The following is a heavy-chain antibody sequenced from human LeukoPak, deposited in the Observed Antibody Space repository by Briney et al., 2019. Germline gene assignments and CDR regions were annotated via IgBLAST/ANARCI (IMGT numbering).Heavy chain of an antibody. CDR1: GYTFTGYH. Sequence: ASVKVSCKASGYTFTGYHMHWVRQAPGQGLEWMGWINPNSGGTNYARKFQGRVTMTRDTSISTAYLELSRLRSDDTAVYYCAREEVDIVGAASLDYWGQGTLVTVSS. CDR3: AREEVDIVGAASLDY. D-gene: IGHD1-26*01. CDR2: INPNSGGT. V-gene: IGHV1-2*02. J-gene: IGHJ4*02.